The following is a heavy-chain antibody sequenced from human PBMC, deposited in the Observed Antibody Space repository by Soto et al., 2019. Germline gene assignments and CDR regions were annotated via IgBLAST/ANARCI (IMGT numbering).Heavy chain of an antibody. V-gene: IGHV4-59*01. CDR1: GGSISSYY. D-gene: IGHD1-26*01. Sequence: SETLSLTCTVSGGSISSYYWSWIRQPPGKGLEWIGYIYYSGSTNYNPSLKSRVTISVDTSKNQFSLKLSSVTAADTAVYYCAREARIVGATMVMDYFDYWGQGNLVTVSS. CDR3: AREARIVGATMVMDYFDY. J-gene: IGHJ4*02. CDR2: IYYSGST.